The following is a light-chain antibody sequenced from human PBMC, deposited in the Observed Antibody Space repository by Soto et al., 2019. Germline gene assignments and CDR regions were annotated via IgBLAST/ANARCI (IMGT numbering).Light chain of an antibody. J-gene: IGLJ2*01. CDR2: DVS. V-gene: IGLV2-14*01. CDR3: SSYTSSSTV. CDR1: SSDVGGYNY. Sequence: QSALTQPASVSGSPGQSITISCTGTSSDVGGYNYVSWYQQHPGKAPKLMIYDVSNRPSGVSNRFSGSKSGNTASLPISGLQAEDEADYYCSSYTSSSTVFGGGTQLTVL.